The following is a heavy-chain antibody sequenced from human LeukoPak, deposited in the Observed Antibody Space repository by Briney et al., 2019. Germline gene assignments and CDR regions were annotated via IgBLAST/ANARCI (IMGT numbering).Heavy chain of an antibody. Sequence: GGSLRLSCVASGFTFRNYYMHWVRQVPGKGLVWVSRISGDGSSIFYADSVKGRFTISRDNSKNTLSLQVSSLRTEDTAVYYCAKDRYSYAFEYSDSWGQGTLVTVSS. CDR1: GFTFRNYY. D-gene: IGHD5-18*01. CDR2: ISGDGSSI. CDR3: AKDRYSYAFEYSDS. V-gene: IGHV3-74*01. J-gene: IGHJ4*02.